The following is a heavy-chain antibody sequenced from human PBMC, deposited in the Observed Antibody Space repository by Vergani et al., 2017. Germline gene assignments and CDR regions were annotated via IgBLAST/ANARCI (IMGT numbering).Heavy chain of an antibody. CDR2: IYYSGNT. J-gene: IGHJ6*02. Sequence: QVRLQESGPGLVKPSETLSLTCSVSGGSMSGYYWSWIRQPPGKGLEWIGYIYYSGNTNYNPSLKSRVTISLDTAKNQFSLKLSSVTAADTAVYYCARDRSSWPLYHGMDVWGQGTTVTVSS. V-gene: IGHV4-59*01. CDR3: ARDRSSWPLYHGMDV. D-gene: IGHD6-13*01. CDR1: GGSMSGYY.